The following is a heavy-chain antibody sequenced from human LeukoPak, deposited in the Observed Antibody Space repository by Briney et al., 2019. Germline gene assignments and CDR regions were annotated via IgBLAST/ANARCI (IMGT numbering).Heavy chain of an antibody. J-gene: IGHJ4*02. CDR3: AREPKQVIREFDY. CDR1: GGTFSSYA. V-gene: IGHV1-2*02. CDR2: IRSNSEDI. D-gene: IGHD1-26*01. Sequence: ASVKVSCKASGGTFSSYAISWVRQAPGQGLEWMGGIRSNSEDIQYAQKFQGRVTMTWDTSTSTAYMELTRLTSDDTAVYYCAREPKQVIREFDYWGQGTLVTVSS.